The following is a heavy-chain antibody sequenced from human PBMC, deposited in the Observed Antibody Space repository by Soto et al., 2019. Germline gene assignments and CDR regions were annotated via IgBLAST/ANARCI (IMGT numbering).Heavy chain of an antibody. Sequence: SETLSLTCAVYGGSFSGYYWSWIRQPPGKGLEWIGEINHSGSTNYNPSLKSRVTISVDTSKNQFSLKLSSVTAADTAVYYCARLSSPKVRYFDWLLLSSWYYYDMDVWGQGTTVTV. CDR2: INHSGST. D-gene: IGHD3-9*01. CDR1: GGSFSGYY. J-gene: IGHJ6*02. V-gene: IGHV4-34*01. CDR3: ARLSSPKVRYFDWLLLSSWYYYDMDV.